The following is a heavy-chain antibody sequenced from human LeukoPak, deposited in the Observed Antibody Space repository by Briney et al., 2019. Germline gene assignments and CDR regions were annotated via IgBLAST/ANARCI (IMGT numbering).Heavy chain of an antibody. Sequence: GGSLRLSCAASGYTFSSYSMNWVRQAPGKGLEWVSSICSSSSYIYYADSVRGRFTISRDNAKNSLYLQMNSLRAEDTAVYYCAREFWGPIAVAGSRSAFDIWGQGPMVTVSS. V-gene: IGHV3-21*01. CDR3: AREFWGPIAVAGSRSAFDI. D-gene: IGHD6-19*01. CDR1: GYTFSSYS. CDR2: ICSSSSYI. J-gene: IGHJ3*02.